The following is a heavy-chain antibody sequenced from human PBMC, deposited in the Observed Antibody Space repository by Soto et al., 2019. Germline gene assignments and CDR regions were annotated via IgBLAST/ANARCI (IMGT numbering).Heavy chain of an antibody. Sequence: GESLKISCKASGYSFTTYLIVWVRLMPGKGLEWMGTICPGDSNARYSPSFQGQVTMSADKSITTAYLQWRSLKASDTAIYYRARRAYCGGDCTRNHQYYYAMDVWGQGTTVTVSS. J-gene: IGHJ6*02. CDR1: GYSFTTYL. CDR3: ARRAYCGGDCTRNHQYYYAMDV. D-gene: IGHD2-21*02. V-gene: IGHV5-51*01. CDR2: ICPGDSNA.